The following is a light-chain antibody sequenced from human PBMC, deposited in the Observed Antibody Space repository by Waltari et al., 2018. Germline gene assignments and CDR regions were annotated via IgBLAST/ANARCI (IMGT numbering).Light chain of an antibody. J-gene: IGKJ1*01. CDR3: QHYLRLPVT. V-gene: IGKV3-20*01. Sequence: EIVLTQSPGTLSLFRSDRATVSCRASQSVSRALAWYQQKPGQAPRLLIYGASTRATGIPDRFSGSGSGTDFSLTISRLEPDDFAVYYCQHYLRLPVTFGQGTTVEI. CDR1: QSVSRA. CDR2: GAS.